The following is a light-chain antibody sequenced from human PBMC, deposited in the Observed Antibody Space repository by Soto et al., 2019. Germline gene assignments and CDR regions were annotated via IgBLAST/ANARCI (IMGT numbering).Light chain of an antibody. Sequence: QSALTQPASASGSPGQSITISCTGTSSDVGGYNYVSWYQQHPGKAPKLMIYEVSNRPSGVSNRFSGSKSGNTASLTISGLQDEDEADYYCSSDTSSSTLVFGGGTKLTVL. V-gene: IGLV2-14*01. CDR3: SSDTSSSTLV. J-gene: IGLJ2*01. CDR2: EVS. CDR1: SSDVGGYNY.